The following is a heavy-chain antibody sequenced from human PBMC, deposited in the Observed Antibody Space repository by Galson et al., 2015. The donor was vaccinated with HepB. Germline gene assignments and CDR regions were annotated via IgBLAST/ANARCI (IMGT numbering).Heavy chain of an antibody. CDR1: GGTFSRYA. CDR2: IIPILGIA. V-gene: IGHV1-69*10. D-gene: IGHD6-19*01. J-gene: IGHJ6*03. CDR3: ARLEAGSGSHYYMDV. Sequence: SVKVSCKASGGTFSRYAISWVRQAPGQGLEWMGGIIPILGIANYAQKFQGRVTITADKSTSTAYMELISLRSEDTAVYYCARLEAGSGSHYYMDVWGKGTTVTVSS.